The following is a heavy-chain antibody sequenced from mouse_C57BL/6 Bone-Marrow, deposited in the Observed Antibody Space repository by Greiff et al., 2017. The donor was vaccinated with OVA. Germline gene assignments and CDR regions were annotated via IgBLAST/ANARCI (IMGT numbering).Heavy chain of an antibody. CDR1: GFNIKDDY. Sequence: DQLQQSGAELVRPGASVKLSCTASGFNIKDDYMHWVKQRPEQGLEWIGWIDPENGDTEYASKFQGKATITADTSSNTAYLQLSSLTSEDTAVYYCTMITTVPGYYAMDYWGQGTSVTVSS. CDR2: IDPENGDT. J-gene: IGHJ4*01. V-gene: IGHV14-4*01. D-gene: IGHD1-1*01. CDR3: TMITTVPGYYAMDY.